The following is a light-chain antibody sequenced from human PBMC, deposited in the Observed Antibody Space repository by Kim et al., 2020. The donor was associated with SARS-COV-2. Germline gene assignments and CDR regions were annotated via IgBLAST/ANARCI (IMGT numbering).Light chain of an antibody. V-gene: IGLV10-54*01. J-gene: IGLJ3*02. CDR3: SAWDSSLSAGV. CDR2: RNN. CDR1: SNNVGNQG. Sequence: QAGLTQPPSVSKGLRQTATLTCTGNSNNVGNQGAAWLQQHQGHPPKLLSYRNNNRPSGISERLSASRSGNTASLTITGLQPEDEADYYCSAWDSSLSAGVFGGGTK.